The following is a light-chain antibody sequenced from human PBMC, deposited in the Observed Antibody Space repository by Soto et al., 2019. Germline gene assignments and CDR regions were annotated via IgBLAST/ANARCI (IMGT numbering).Light chain of an antibody. Sequence: IVLTLSPCTLSLSPGERATLSCMSSQSVSSSYLAWYQQKPGQAPRLLIYGASSRATGIPARFSGSGSGTDFTLTISSLEPEDFAVYYCQQRSNWPITFGQGTRLEIK. V-gene: IGKV3D-20*02. CDR1: QSVSSSY. CDR2: GAS. CDR3: QQRSNWPIT. J-gene: IGKJ5*01.